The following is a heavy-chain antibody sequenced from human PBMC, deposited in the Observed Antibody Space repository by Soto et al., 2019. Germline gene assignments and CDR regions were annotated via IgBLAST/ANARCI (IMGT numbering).Heavy chain of an antibody. V-gene: IGHV4-39*01. D-gene: IGHD3-10*01. J-gene: IGHJ5*02. CDR1: GGSISSSSYY. Sequence: PSETLSLTCTVSGGSISSSSYYWGWIRQPPGKGPEWIGSIYYSGSTYYNPSLKSRVTISVDTSKNQFSLKLSSVTAADTAVYYCARRKGIKYWFDPWGQGTLVTVSS. CDR3: ARRKGIKYWFDP. CDR2: IYYSGST.